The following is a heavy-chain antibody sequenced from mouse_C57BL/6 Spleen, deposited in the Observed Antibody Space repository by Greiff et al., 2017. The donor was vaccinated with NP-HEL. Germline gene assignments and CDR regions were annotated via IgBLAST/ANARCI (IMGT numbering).Heavy chain of an antibody. CDR1: GYSITSGYY. J-gene: IGHJ1*03. Sequence: EVQLQESGPGLVKPSQSLSLTCSVTGYSITSGYYWNWIRQFPGNKLEWMGYISYDGSNNYNPSLKNRISITRDTSKNQFCLKLNAVTTEDTATYYCARGYYDYWYFDVWGTGTTVTVSA. D-gene: IGHD2-4*01. CDR3: ARGYYDYWYFDV. V-gene: IGHV3-6*01. CDR2: ISYDGSN.